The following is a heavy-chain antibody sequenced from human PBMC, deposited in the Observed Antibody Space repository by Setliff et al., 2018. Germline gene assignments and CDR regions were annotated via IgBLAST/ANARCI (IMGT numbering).Heavy chain of an antibody. CDR2: INPNNGET. Sequence: GASVKVSCKASGYTFIGHYMHWVRQAPGEGLEWMGWINPNNGETKFAQKFQGRVTLARDTSLKTHYMELSNLTAADTAVYYCARTGTYRYFDYWGQGALVTVSS. V-gene: IGHV1-2*02. D-gene: IGHD1-1*01. CDR3: ARTGTYRYFDY. CDR1: GYTFIGHY. J-gene: IGHJ4*02.